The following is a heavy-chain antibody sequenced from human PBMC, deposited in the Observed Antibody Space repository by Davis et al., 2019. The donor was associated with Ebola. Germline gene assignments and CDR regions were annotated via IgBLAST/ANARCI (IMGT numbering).Heavy chain of an antibody. CDR2: INSDGSST. D-gene: IGHD3-9*01. CDR1: GFTFSSYW. Sequence: PGGSLRLSCAASGFTFSSYWMHWVRQAPGKGLVWVSRINSDGSSTSYADSVKGRFTISRDNAKNSLYLQMNSLRAEDTAVYYCAGMNYHILTGSPDYWGQGTLVTVSS. V-gene: IGHV3-74*01. J-gene: IGHJ4*02. CDR3: AGMNYHILTGSPDY.